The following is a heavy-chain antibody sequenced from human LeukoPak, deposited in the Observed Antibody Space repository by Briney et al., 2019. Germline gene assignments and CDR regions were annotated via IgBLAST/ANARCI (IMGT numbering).Heavy chain of an antibody. J-gene: IGHJ4*02. Sequence: ASVKVSCKVSGYTLTELSMHWVRQAPGKGLEWMGGFDPEDGETIYAQKFQGRVTMTEDTSTDTAYMELSSLRSEDTAVYYCATDGGDIVVVPAAMRAYSYGYNYWGQGTLVTVSS. CDR3: ATDGGDIVVVPAAMRAYSYGYNY. CDR2: FDPEDGET. CDR1: GYTLTELS. V-gene: IGHV1-24*01. D-gene: IGHD2-2*01.